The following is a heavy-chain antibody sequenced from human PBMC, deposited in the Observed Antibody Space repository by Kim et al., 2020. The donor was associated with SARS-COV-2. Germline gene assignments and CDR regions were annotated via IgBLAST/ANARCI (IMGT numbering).Heavy chain of an antibody. CDR2: VSSSSIHI. J-gene: IGHJ4*02. D-gene: IGHD1-20*01. CDR1: GFTFSTYN. Sequence: GGSLRLSCAASGFTFSTYNMNWVRQAPGKGLEWVSSVSSSSIHIYYADSVKGRFTSARDNAKNSLYLQMNSLRAEDTAVYYCARVGLDGGWYGRGHFDYWGEGTLVAVSS. CDR3: ARVGLDGGWYGRGHFDY. V-gene: IGHV3-21*01.